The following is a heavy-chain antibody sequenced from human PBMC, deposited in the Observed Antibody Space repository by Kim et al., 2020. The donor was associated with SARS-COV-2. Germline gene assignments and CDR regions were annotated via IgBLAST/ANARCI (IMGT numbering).Heavy chain of an antibody. V-gene: IGHV3-7*01. CDR1: GFTFSEYW. CDR3: AKYNDIRGCYSGPFDI. Sequence: GGSLRLSCEASGFTFSEYWMSWVRQAPGKGLEWVASISSDGSDKYYVDSVRGRFTIFRDNAANLMFLQMHSLRVEDTAVYFCAKYNDIRGCYSGPFDIWG. D-gene: IGHD2-21*01. CDR2: ISSDGSDK. J-gene: IGHJ3*02.